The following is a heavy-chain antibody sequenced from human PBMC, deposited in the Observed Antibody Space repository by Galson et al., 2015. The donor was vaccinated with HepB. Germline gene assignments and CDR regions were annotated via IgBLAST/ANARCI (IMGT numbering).Heavy chain of an antibody. V-gene: IGHV1-69*13. D-gene: IGHD3-22*01. CDR1: GGTFSSYA. CDR2: IIPIFGTA. CDR3: ARGDYYDSSGYYGHLDY. Sequence: SVKVSCKASGGTFSSYAISWVRQAPGQGLEWMGGIIPIFGTANYAQKFQGRVTITADESTSTAYMELSSLRSEDTAVYYCARGDYYDSSGYYGHLDYWGQGTLVTVSS. J-gene: IGHJ4*02.